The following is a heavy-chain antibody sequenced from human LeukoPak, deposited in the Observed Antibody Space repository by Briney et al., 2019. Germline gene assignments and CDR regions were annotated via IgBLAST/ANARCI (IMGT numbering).Heavy chain of an antibody. D-gene: IGHD6-13*01. CDR1: GYSISTGYC. J-gene: IGHJ5*02. V-gene: IGHV4-38-2*02. Sequence: SETLSLTCTVSGYSISTGYCWGWIRQPPGEGLEWIASIYHSGNSYYNPSLKSRATISIDTSRNHFSLKLSSVTAADTALYYCARILSDSSRDWFDPWGQGALVTVSA. CDR3: ARILSDSSRDWFDP. CDR2: IYHSGNS.